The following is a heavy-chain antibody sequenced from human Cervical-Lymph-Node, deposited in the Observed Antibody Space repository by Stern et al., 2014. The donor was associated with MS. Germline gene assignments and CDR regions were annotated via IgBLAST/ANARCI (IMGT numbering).Heavy chain of an antibody. CDR2: IYWDDAK. CDR3: AVRLTLYSSSWYSMHYFDY. CDR1: GFSLSTSGVG. Sequence: QITLKESGPTLVKPTQTLTLTCTFSGFSLSTSGVGVGWIRQPPGKALEWLALIYWDDAKRYSPSLESRLTITKDTSKNQVVLTMTNMDPVDTATYYCAVRLTLYSSSWYSMHYFDYWGQGTLVTVSS. J-gene: IGHJ4*02. D-gene: IGHD6-13*01. V-gene: IGHV2-5*02.